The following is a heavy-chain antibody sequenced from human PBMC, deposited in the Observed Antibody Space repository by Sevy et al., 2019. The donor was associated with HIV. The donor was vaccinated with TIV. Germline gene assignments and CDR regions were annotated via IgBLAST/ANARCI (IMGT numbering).Heavy chain of an antibody. J-gene: IGHJ4*02. V-gene: IGHV3-48*03. CDR1: GFTFSSYE. CDR3: TRDLPPAATTVAHFDY. CDR2: ISNIGSTR. Sequence: GGSLRLPCAASGFTFSSYEMNWVRQAPGKGLEWGSNISNIGSTRYYSDSVKGEFTITRDKAKTSLYLQMNCLRTEDTAVYYCTRDLPPAATTVAHFDYWGRGTLVTVSS. D-gene: IGHD2-15*01.